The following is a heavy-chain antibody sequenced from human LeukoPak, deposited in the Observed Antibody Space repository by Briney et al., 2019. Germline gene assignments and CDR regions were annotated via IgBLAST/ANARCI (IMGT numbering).Heavy chain of an antibody. J-gene: IGHJ5*02. Sequence: SETLSLTCTVSGGSISSYYWSWIRQPPGKGLEWIGYIYYSGSTNYNPSLKSRVTISVDTSKNQFSLKLSSVTAADTAVYYCARRMEWGSYRPSLWFDPWSQGTLVTVSS. CDR3: ARRMEWGSYRPSLWFDP. D-gene: IGHD3-16*02. CDR1: GGSISSYY. V-gene: IGHV4-59*08. CDR2: IYYSGST.